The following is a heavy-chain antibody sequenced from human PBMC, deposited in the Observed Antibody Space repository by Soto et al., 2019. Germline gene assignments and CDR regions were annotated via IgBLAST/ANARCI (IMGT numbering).Heavy chain of an antibody. CDR1: GGTFSSYA. CDR3: ARESTVVMRPLGYYGMDV. CDR2: IIPIFGTA. J-gene: IGHJ6*02. Sequence: GPSVKVSCKASGGTFSSYAISWVRQAPGQGLEWMGGIIPIFGTANYAQKFQGRVTITADKSTSTAYMELSSLRSEDTAVYYCARESTVVMRPLGYYGMDVWGQGTTVTVS. V-gene: IGHV1-69*06. D-gene: IGHD2-15*01.